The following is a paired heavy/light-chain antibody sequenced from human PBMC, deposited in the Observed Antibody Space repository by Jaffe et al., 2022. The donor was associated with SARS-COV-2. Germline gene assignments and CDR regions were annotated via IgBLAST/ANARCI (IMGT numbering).Light chain of an antibody. J-gene: IGKJ3*01. CDR3: QKYNSAPYT. CDR1: QDIFNY. Sequence: DMQMTQSPSSLSASVGDRVTITCRASQDIFNYLAWYQQKPGKVPKLLIYGASTLQSGVPSRFSGSGSGTDFTLTISSLQPEDVATYYCQKYNSAPYTFGPGTKVDIK. V-gene: IGKV1-27*01. CDR2: GAS.
Heavy chain of an antibody. D-gene: IGHD3-10*01. J-gene: IGHJ4*02. V-gene: IGHV3-23*04. CDR2: INNSGDNT. CDR3: AKEHMVRGVNFDY. Sequence: EVQLVESGGDLVQPGGSLRLSCAASGFTFRSYAMSWVRQAPGKGLEWVSTINNSGDNTYYADSVKGRFTISRDNSKSTVHMQMSSLRAEDTAVYYCAKEHMVRGVNFDYWGQGSLVIVSS. CDR1: GFTFRSYA.